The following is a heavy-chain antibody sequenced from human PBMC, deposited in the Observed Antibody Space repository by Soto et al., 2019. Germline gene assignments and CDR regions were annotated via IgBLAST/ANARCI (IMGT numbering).Heavy chain of an antibody. J-gene: IGHJ4*02. CDR2: IDPSDSYT. D-gene: IGHD2-21*02. CDR3: ARVSLPSGYANRHVVVTATTDY. CDR1: GYSFTSYW. Sequence: GESLKISCKGSGYSFTSYWISWVRQMPGKGLEWMARIDPSDSYTNYSPSFQGHVTISADKSISTAYLQWSSLKAADTAMYYCARVSLPSGYANRHVVVTATTDYWGQGTLVPVSS. V-gene: IGHV5-10-1*01.